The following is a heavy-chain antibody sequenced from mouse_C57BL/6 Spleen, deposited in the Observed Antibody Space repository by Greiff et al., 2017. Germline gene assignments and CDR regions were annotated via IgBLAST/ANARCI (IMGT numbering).Heavy chain of an antibody. J-gene: IGHJ4*01. CDR3: ARPGGYYSLYAMDY. V-gene: IGHV5-17*01. CDR1: GFTFSDYG. Sequence: EVQGVESGGGLVKPGGSLKLSCAASGFTFSDYGMHWVRQAPEKGLEWVAYISSGSSTIYYADTVKGRFTISRDNAKNTLFLQMTSLRSEDTAMYYCARPGGYYSLYAMDYWGQGTSVTVSS. CDR2: ISSGSSTI. D-gene: IGHD2-3*01.